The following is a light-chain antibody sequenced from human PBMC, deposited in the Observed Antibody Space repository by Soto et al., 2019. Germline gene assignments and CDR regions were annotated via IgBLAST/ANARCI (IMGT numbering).Light chain of an antibody. CDR3: QQFSSSPLT. CDR2: RTF. V-gene: IGKV3-20*01. J-gene: IGKJ4*01. CDR1: QSISSSY. Sequence: TQSPSTLSASVGDRVTITCRASQSISSSYLAWYQQKPGQPPRLLLYRTFSRATGIPARFSGSGSGTDFTLTISRLEPEDFAVYFCQQFSSSPLTFGGGTKVDIK.